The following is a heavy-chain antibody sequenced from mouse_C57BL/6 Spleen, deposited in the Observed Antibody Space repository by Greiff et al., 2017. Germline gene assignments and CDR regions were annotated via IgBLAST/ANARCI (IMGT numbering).Heavy chain of an antibody. CDR3: AREVYYGSSPPMDD. Sequence: QVQLQQPGAELVKPGASVKLSCKASGYTFTSYWMHWVKQRPGQGLEWIGMIHPNSGSTNYNGKFKSTATLTVDKSSSTAYMTLISLTSEDSAVYYCAREVYYGSSPPMDDWGQGASVTVAS. D-gene: IGHD1-1*01. CDR2: IHPNSGST. J-gene: IGHJ4*01. V-gene: IGHV1-64*01. CDR1: GYTFTSYW.